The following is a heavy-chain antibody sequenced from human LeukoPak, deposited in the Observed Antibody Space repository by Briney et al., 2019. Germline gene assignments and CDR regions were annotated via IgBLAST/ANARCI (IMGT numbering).Heavy chain of an antibody. CDR3: ARGVANWCDP. CDR1: GVPISSSNW. D-gene: IGHD2-15*01. CDR2: IYHSGST. Sequence: SETLSLTCAVSGVPISSSNWWSWVRQPPGKGLEWIGEIYHSGSTNYNPSLKSRVTISVDESKNQCSLKRSSVTAADTAVYYGARGVANWCDPWGQGTLVSVSS. J-gene: IGHJ5*02. V-gene: IGHV4-4*02.